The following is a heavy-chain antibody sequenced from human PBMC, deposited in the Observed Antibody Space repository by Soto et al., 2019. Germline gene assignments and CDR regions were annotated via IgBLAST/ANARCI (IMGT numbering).Heavy chain of an antibody. CDR1: GFSLSTSGVG. J-gene: IGHJ4*02. V-gene: IGHV2-5*02. D-gene: IGHD1-26*01. Sequence: QITLKESGPTLVKPTQTLTLTCTFSGFSLSTSGVGVGWIRQPPGKALEWLTFIYWDDDKRNSPFLKSRLTITKETSKNQVVLTMTNMDPVDTATYYCAHLVVAGIKYYFDSWCQGTLVTVSS. CDR3: AHLVVAGIKYYFDS. CDR2: IYWDDDK.